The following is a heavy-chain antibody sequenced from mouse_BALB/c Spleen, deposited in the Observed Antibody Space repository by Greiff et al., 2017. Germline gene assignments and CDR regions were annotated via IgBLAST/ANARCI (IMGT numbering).Heavy chain of an antibody. D-gene: IGHD1-1*01. CDR1: GFNIKDYY. V-gene: IGHV14-4*02. J-gene: IGHJ2*01. Sequence: VQLQQSGAELMRSGASVKLSCTASGFNIKDYYMHWVKQRPEQGLEWIGWIDPENGDTEYAPKFQGKATMTADTSSNTAYLQLSSLTSEDTAVYYCNRCYGSRSFDYWGQGTTLTVSS. CDR3: NRCYGSRSFDY. CDR2: IDPENGDT.